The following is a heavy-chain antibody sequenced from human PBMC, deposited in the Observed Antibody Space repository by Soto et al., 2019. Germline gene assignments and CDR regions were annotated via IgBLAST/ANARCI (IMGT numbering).Heavy chain of an antibody. CDR2: VYWDDDK. V-gene: IGHV2-5*02. J-gene: IGHJ4*02. CDR1: GFALTARPVG. D-gene: IGHD1-20*01. Sequence: SGPTLVNPTQTLTLTCSFSGFALTARPVGVGWIRQPPGGALEWLAVVYWDDDKRYSPSLRSRLTITKDTSKKQVVLTVTNMDPVDTATYYCAHRLGGYTWNDGYLDYWGQGILVTVSS. CDR3: AHRLGGYTWNDGYLDY.